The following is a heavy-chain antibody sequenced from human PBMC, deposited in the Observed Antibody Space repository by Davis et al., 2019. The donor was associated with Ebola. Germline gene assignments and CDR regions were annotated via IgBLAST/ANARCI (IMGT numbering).Heavy chain of an antibody. CDR3: ARDQGSWYYYYYGMDV. Sequence: SETLSLTCTVSGGSVSSGSYYWSWIRQPPGKGLEWIGSIYYSGSTYYNPSLKSRVTISVDTSKNQFSLKLSSVTAADTAVYYCARDQGSWYYYYYGMDVWGQGTTVTVSS. CDR2: IYYSGST. D-gene: IGHD6-13*01. J-gene: IGHJ6*02. V-gene: IGHV4-39*02. CDR1: GGSVSSGSYY.